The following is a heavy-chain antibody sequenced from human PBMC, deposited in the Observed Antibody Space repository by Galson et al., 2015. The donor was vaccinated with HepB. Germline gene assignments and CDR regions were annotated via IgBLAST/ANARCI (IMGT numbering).Heavy chain of an antibody. CDR3: ARDRKGSSWYPAFDY. Sequence: SETLSLTCTVSGGSISSYYWSWIRQPPGKGLEWIGYIYYSGSTNYNPSLKSRVTISVDTSKNQFSLKLSSVTAADTAVYYCARDRKGSSWYPAFDYWGQGTLVTVSS. D-gene: IGHD6-13*01. J-gene: IGHJ4*02. CDR2: IYYSGST. CDR1: GGSISSYY. V-gene: IGHV4-59*01.